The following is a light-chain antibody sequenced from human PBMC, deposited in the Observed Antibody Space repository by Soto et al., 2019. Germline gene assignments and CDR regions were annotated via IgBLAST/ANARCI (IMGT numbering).Light chain of an antibody. CDR3: QQYSTYAP. CDR2: DVS. Sequence: DIQMTQSPSTLSASVGDRVTITCRASQSLSNWLAWYQQKPGKAPKLLIFDVSSLESGVPSRFSGSGSGTEFTLTISSLQPDDFATYYCQQYSTYAPFGQGTKV. J-gene: IGKJ1*01. CDR1: QSLSNW. V-gene: IGKV1-5*01.